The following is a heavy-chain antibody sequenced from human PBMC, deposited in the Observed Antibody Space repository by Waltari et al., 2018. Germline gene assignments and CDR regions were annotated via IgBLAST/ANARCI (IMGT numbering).Heavy chain of an antibody. CDR3: ARQGVSSRSFDY. Sequence: QLQMQESGPGLVKPSETLYLTCTVSGDSITHRGHYWGWIRQPPGKGLEWIGSTYYGGSAYYTPSLKSRVTISVNTSKNQFSLELTSLTAADTAVYYCARQGVSSRSFDYWGQGSLVTFSS. D-gene: IGHD2-8*01. V-gene: IGHV4-39*01. J-gene: IGHJ4*02. CDR2: TYYGGSA. CDR1: GDSITHRGHY.